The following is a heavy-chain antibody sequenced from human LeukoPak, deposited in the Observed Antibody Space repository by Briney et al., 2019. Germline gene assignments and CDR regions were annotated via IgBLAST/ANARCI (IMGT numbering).Heavy chain of an antibody. CDR1: GDSVSSNSAA. Sequence: SQTLSLTCAISGDSVSSNSAAWNWIRQPPSRGLEWQGRTYYRPKWYNDYAVPVKIRITINPDTSKKQFSLQLSSVTPADTAVYYCARAGTRLWFGELPDLFEYWGQGTLVTVSS. CDR2: TYYRPKWYN. CDR3: ARAGTRLWFGELPDLFEY. J-gene: IGHJ4*02. D-gene: IGHD3-10*01. V-gene: IGHV6-1*01.